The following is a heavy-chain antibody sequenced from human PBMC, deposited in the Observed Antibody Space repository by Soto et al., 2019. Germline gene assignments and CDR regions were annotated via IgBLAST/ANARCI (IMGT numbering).Heavy chain of an antibody. CDR1: RLVFNSYW. CDR2: ISFDGSNK. Sequence: GGSLRLSCAASRLVFNSYWMHWVRQAPGKGLEWVAVISFDGSNKYYADSVKGRFTISRDNSKNTLSLQMNSLKAEDTAVYYCAKDTSKYSNNWPAYYGVDVWGQGTTVTVSS. D-gene: IGHD1-1*01. V-gene: IGHV3-30*18. J-gene: IGHJ6*02. CDR3: AKDTSKYSNNWPAYYGVDV.